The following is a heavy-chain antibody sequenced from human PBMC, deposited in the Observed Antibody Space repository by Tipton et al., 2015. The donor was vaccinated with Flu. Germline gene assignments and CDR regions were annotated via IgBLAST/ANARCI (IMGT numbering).Heavy chain of an antibody. CDR1: SGSIRSTNYF. V-gene: IGHV4-39*01. Sequence: TLSLTCTVSSGSIRSTNYFCAWIRQPPGKRLELIGSIYPSGATYYNPSLKSRVTLSVDTSKSQFSLMLRSVTAADTAIYHCARLSYYDVDLKNFYFDHWGQGVLVTVSS. J-gene: IGHJ4*02. CDR2: IYPSGAT. CDR3: ARLSYYDVDLKNFYFDH. D-gene: IGHD3-10*02.